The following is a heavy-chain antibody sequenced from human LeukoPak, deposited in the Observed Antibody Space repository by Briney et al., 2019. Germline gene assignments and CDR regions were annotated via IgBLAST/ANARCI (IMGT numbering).Heavy chain of an antibody. V-gene: IGHV3-23*01. CDR2: ISGSGSST. J-gene: IGHJ6*03. CDR1: GFTFSSYA. D-gene: IGHD5-24*01. CDR3: ARDWVEMATIYHYYYYMDV. Sequence: GGSLRLSCAASGFTFSSYAMSWVRQAPGKGLEWVSAISGSGSSTYYADSVKGRFTISRDNSKNSLYLQMNSLRAEDTAVYYCARDWVEMATIYHYYYYMDVWGKGTTVTVSS.